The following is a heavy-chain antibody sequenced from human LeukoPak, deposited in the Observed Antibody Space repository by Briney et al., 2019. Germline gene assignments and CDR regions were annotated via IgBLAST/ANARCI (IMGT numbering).Heavy chain of an antibody. Sequence: ASVKVSCKASGYTFTTYGFSWVRQAPGQGLEWMGWISAYNGDTNYAQKLQGRVTMTTDTSTSTAYMELRSLRSDDTAVYYCARYSRDGYNRRGYYYYMDVWGKGTTVTVSS. CDR2: ISAYNGDT. V-gene: IGHV1-18*01. CDR1: GYTFTTYG. D-gene: IGHD5-24*01. J-gene: IGHJ6*03. CDR3: ARYSRDGYNRRGYYYYMDV.